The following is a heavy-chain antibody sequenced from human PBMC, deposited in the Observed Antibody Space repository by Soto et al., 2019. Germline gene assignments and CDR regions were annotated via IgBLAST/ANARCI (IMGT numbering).Heavy chain of an antibody. CDR3: ARCSLVVVPAPGFDP. Sequence: SETLSLTCTFSGVSIGSGVYYWSWIRQHPGKGLEWIGYIYYSGTTYYNPSLKSRVTISVDTSKNQFSLKLSSVSAADTALYYCARCSLVVVPAPGFDPWGRGTLVTVPQ. CDR2: IYYSGTT. D-gene: IGHD2-2*01. CDR1: GVSIGSGVYY. V-gene: IGHV4-31*03. J-gene: IGHJ5*02.